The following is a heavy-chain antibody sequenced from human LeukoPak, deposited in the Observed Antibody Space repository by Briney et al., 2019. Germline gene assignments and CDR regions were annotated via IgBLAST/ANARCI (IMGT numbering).Heavy chain of an antibody. V-gene: IGHV1-2*06. Sequence: ASVKVSCKASGYTFTGYYMHWVRQAPGQGLEWMGRINPNSGGTNYAQKFQGRVTMTRDTSISTAYMELSSLRSEDTAVYYCARDRGNLVRGYFDYWGQGTLVTVSS. D-gene: IGHD6-6*01. CDR1: GYTFTGYY. J-gene: IGHJ4*02. CDR3: ARDRGNLVRGYFDY. CDR2: INPNSGGT.